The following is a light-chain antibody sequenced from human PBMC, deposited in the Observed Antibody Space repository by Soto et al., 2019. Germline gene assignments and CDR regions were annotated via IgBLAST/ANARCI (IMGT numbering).Light chain of an antibody. CDR3: QQSYSTPHT. J-gene: IGKJ5*01. CDR2: AAS. Sequence: DIQMTQSPSSLSXXLXXXXTXXXRASQSISSYLNWYQQKPGKAPKLLIYAASSLQSGVPSRFSGSGSGTDFTLTISSLQPEDFATYYCQQSYSTPHTFGQGTRLEI. V-gene: IGKV1-39*01. CDR1: QSISSY.